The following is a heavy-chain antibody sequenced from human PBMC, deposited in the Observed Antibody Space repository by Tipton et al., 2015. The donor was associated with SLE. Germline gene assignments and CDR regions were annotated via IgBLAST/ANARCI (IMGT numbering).Heavy chain of an antibody. J-gene: IGHJ3*02. CDR3: ARHTDWLRPGDI. V-gene: IGHV4-59*08. CDR1: GDSISTYF. CDR2: IHYSGST. Sequence: TLSLTCTVSGDSISTYFWSWIRQPPGKGLEWIGYIHYSGSTNYNPSLRSRVTMPVDTSKNHFSLKLGSLTAADTAMYYCARHTDWLRPGDIWGQGTMVTVSS. D-gene: IGHD5-12*01.